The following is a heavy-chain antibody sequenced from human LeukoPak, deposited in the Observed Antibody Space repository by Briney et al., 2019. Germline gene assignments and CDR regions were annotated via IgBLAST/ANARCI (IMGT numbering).Heavy chain of an antibody. Sequence: GESLKISCECSGYSFSNFWIVWVRQMPGKGLEWMGIIYAGDSDTRYSPSFQGHVTISADTSISSAYLQWSSLKASFTAVYYCARAPTNGFCSGRRWLAIDLWGQGTMVTVSS. CDR2: IYAGDSDT. V-gene: IGHV5-51*01. J-gene: IGHJ3*01. CDR1: GYSFSNFW. CDR3: ARAPTNGFCSGRRWLAIDL. D-gene: IGHD3-10*02.